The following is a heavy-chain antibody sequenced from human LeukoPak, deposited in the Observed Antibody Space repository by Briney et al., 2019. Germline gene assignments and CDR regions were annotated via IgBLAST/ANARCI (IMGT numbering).Heavy chain of an antibody. CDR2: IYYSRTT. CDR3: ARLSGSQTTPY. Sequence: SETLSLTCTVSGGSIISYYWSWIRQPPEKGLEGIGYIYYSRTTNYNPSLKSRVPMSVDTSKNQFSLKLSSVTAADTAVYYCARLSGSQTTPYWGQGTLVTVFS. D-gene: IGHD1-26*01. J-gene: IGHJ4*02. V-gene: IGHV4-59*08. CDR1: GGSIISYY.